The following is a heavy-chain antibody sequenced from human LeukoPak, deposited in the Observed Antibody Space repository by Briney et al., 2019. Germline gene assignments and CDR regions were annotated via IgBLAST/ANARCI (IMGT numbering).Heavy chain of an antibody. CDR2: IYTSGST. CDR1: GGSISSYC. Sequence: SETLSLTCTVSGGSISSYCWSWIRQPAGKGLEWIGRIYTSGSTNYNPSLKSRVTMSVDTSKNQFSLKLSSVTAADTAVYYCARTEDTATPFDYWGQGTLVTVSS. V-gene: IGHV4-4*07. D-gene: IGHD5-18*01. J-gene: IGHJ4*02. CDR3: ARTEDTATPFDY.